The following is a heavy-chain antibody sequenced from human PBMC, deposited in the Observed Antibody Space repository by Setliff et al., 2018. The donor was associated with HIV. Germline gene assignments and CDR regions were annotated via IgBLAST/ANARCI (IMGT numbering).Heavy chain of an antibody. CDR3: VRVTADRTNYYYYMDV. CDR1: GYRFIGHY. J-gene: IGHJ6*03. V-gene: IGHV1-2*02. D-gene: IGHD4-17*01. CDR2: INPETGDP. Sequence: ASVKVSCKTSGYRFIGHYLHWVRLAPGQGPEWVGWINPETGDPNYAQKFRGRVTMTTDTSTNTAYMEVRSLTSDDTAVYYCVRVTADRTNYYYYMDVWDKGTTVTVSS.